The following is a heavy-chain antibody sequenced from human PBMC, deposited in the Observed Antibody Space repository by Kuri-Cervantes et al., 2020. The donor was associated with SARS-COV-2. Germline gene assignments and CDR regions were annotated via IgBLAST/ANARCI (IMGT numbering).Heavy chain of an antibody. CDR3: ASCPGGLPYYYYGMDV. V-gene: IGHV4-61*01. CDR2: IYYSGST. D-gene: IGHD5-18*01. CDR1: GGSVSSGSHY. J-gene: IGHJ6*02. Sequence: GSLRLSCIVSGGSVSSGSHYWSWIRQPPGKGLEWIGYIYYSGSTKYNPSLKSRVTMSVDTSKNQFSLKLNSVTPADTAVHYCASCPGGLPYYYYGMDVWGQGTTVTVSS.